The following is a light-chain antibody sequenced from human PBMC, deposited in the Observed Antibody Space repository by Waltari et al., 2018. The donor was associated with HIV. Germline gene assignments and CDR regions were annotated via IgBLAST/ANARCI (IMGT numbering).Light chain of an antibody. J-gene: IGLJ3*02. V-gene: IGLV2-14*01. CDR2: EVS. CDR3: SSYTTRSTPDPNWV. Sequence: QSALTQPASVSGSPGQSITISCTGTSSDVGGYNYVSWYQQHPGKAPKLMVFEVSNRPLGVSNRFSGSKSVNTASLTISGLQAEDEADYYCSSYTTRSTPDPNWVFGGGTKLTVL. CDR1: SSDVGGYNY.